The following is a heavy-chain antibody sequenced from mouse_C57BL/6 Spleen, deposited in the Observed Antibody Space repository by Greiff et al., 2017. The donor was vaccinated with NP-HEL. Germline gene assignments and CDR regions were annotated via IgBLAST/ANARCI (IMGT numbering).Heavy chain of an antibody. CDR1: GFTFSDYY. Sequence: EVQLVESEGGLVQPGRSMKLSCTASGFTFSDYYMAWVRQVPEKGLEWVANINYDGSSTYYLDSLKSRFIISRDNAKNILYLQMSSLKSEDTATYYCARELGRRGYFDYWGQGTTLTVSS. CDR2: INYDGSST. D-gene: IGHD4-1*01. J-gene: IGHJ2*01. CDR3: ARELGRRGYFDY. V-gene: IGHV5-16*01.